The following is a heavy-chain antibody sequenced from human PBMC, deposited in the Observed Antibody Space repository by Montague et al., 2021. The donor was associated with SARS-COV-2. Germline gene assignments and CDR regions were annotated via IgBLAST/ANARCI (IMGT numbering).Heavy chain of an antibody. CDR2: IYHSGST. J-gene: IGHJ6*03. Sequence: SETLSLTCAVYGGSFSGYSWSWIRQHPGKGLDWIGQIYHSGSTNYNPSLKSRVTISVDTSKNQFSLKLSSVTAADTALYYCRVVPAGIPKGPNFYYMDVWGKGTTVTVSS. CDR3: RVVPAGIPKGPNFYYMDV. CDR1: GGSFSGYS. D-gene: IGHD2-2*02. V-gene: IGHV4-34*01.